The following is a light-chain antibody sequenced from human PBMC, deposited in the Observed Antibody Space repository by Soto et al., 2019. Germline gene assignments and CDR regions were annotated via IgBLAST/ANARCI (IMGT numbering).Light chain of an antibody. V-gene: IGLV2-23*01. CDR1: SSDVGNYNL. CDR2: EGS. CDR3: CSYAGSSTHVI. Sequence: QSALTQPASVSGSPGQSITISCTRTSSDVGNYNLVSWYQQHPGKAPKLMIYEGSKRPSGVSNRFSGSKSGNTASLTISGLQGEDEADYYCCSYAGSSTHVIFGGGTKVTVL. J-gene: IGLJ2*01.